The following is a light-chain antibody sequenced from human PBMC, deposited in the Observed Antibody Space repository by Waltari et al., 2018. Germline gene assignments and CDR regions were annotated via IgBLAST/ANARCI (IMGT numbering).Light chain of an antibody. CDR2: GAS. J-gene: IGKJ4*01. CDR3: QQYNDWPHLT. CDR1: QSVGSN. V-gene: IGKV3-15*01. Sequence: EIVMTQSPATLSVSPGERVTLSCRVSQSVGSNLAWYQQKPGQAPTLLIYGASLRATGLPARFSGSGSETEFTLTISSLQSEDFALYYCQQYNDWPHLTFGGGTKVEIK.